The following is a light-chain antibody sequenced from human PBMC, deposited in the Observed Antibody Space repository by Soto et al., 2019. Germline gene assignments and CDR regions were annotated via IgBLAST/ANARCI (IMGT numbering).Light chain of an antibody. Sequence: QSALTQPASVSGSPGQSVTISCTGTSSDVGTYNRVSWYQQPPGTAPKLMIYEVSNRPSGVPNRFSGSKSGNTASLTISGLQAEDEADYYCSLYISTSTYVFGTGTKVTVL. CDR2: EVS. CDR3: SLYISTSTYV. V-gene: IGLV2-18*01. J-gene: IGLJ1*01. CDR1: SSDVGTYNR.